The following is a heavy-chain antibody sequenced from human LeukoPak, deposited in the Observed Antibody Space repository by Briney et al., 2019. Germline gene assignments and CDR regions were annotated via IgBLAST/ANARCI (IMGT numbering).Heavy chain of an antibody. D-gene: IGHD3/OR15-3a*01. J-gene: IGHJ1*01. CDR2: IYHSGGT. V-gene: IGHV4-38-2*02. Sequence: SETLSLTCTVSGGSISGYYWGWIRQPPGKGLEWIGSIYHSGGTYYNPSLKSPVTLSVDTSKNQFSLKLSSVTAADTAIYFCARLGLGNEYGSVYRPTHFQHWGQGTLVTVSS. CDR1: GGSISGYY. CDR3: ARLGLGNEYGSVYRPTHFQH.